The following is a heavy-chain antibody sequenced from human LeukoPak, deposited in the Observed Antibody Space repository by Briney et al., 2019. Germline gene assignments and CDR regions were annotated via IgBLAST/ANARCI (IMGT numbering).Heavy chain of an antibody. D-gene: IGHD5-18*01. Sequence: ASVKVSCKVSGYTLTELSMHWVRQAPGKGLEWMGGFDPEDGETIYAQKFQGRVTMTRDTSTSTVYMELSSLRSEDTAVYYCARDGRDSYGLWVFDYWGQGTLVTVSS. CDR2: FDPEDGET. CDR3: ARDGRDSYGLWVFDY. J-gene: IGHJ4*02. CDR1: GYTLTELS. V-gene: IGHV1-24*01.